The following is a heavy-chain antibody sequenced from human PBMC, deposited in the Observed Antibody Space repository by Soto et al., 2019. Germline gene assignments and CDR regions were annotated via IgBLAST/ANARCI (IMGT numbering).Heavy chain of an antibody. J-gene: IGHJ4*02. Sequence: QVQLVESGGGVVQPGKSLRLSCPTSGFSFSTYGMNWVRQAPGKGLEWVAVISYDETNKYYADSVKGRFTISRDNSKNTLFLQMNSLTTEDTAVYYCARDWGTFYYGAGSSHWGQGTLVTVSS. V-gene: IGHV3-30*03. CDR1: GFSFSTYG. CDR3: ARDWGTFYYGAGSSH. D-gene: IGHD3-10*01. CDR2: ISYDETNK.